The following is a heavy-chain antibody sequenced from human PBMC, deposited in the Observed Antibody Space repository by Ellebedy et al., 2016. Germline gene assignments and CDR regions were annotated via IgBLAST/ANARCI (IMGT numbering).Heavy chain of an antibody. V-gene: IGHV4-4*02. CDR1: GGSISSSNW. Sequence: SETLSLTCAVSGGSISSSNWWSWVRQPPGKGLEWIGEIYHSGSTNYNPSLKSRVTISVDKSKNQFSLKLSSVTAADTAVYYCARVTGGYSSVFEYWGQGTLVTVSS. J-gene: IGHJ4*02. CDR3: ARVTGGYSSVFEY. CDR2: IYHSGST. D-gene: IGHD5-18*01.